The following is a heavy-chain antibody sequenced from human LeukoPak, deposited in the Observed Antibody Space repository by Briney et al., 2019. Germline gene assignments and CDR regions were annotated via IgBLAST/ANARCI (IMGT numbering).Heavy chain of an antibody. D-gene: IGHD5-18*01. J-gene: IGHJ4*02. Sequence: GGSLRLSCAASGFTFSSYWMHWVRQAPGKGLVWVSRINTDGSSTSYADSVKGRFTISRDNAKNTLYLQMNSLRAEDTAVYYCAVRGYSYGLFDYWGQGTLVTVSS. CDR3: AVRGYSYGLFDY. CDR1: GFTFSSYW. CDR2: INTDGSST. V-gene: IGHV3-74*01.